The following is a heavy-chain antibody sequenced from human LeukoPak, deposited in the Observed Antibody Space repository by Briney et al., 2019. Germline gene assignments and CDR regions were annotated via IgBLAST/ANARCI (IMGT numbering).Heavy chain of an antibody. Sequence: SETLSLTCTVSGGSISSYYWSWIRQPPGKGLEWIGSIYHSGSTYYNPSLKSRVTISVDTSKNQFSLKLSSVTAADTAVYYCARGVDNDPSENWFDPWGQGTLVTVSS. J-gene: IGHJ5*02. V-gene: IGHV4-38-2*02. CDR3: ARGVDNDPSENWFDP. D-gene: IGHD1-14*01. CDR2: IYHSGST. CDR1: GGSISSYY.